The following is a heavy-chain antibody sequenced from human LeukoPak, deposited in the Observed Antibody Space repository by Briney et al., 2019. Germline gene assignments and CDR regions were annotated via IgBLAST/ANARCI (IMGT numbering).Heavy chain of an antibody. CDR1: GGTFSSYT. Sequence: SVKVSCKASGGTFSSYTISWVRQALGQGLEWMGRIIPILGIANYAQKFQGRVTITADKSTSTAYMELSSLRSEDTAVYYCARDLDYYDSSGSTPNWFDPWGQGTLVTVSS. CDR3: ARDLDYYDSSGSTPNWFDP. CDR2: IIPILGIA. D-gene: IGHD3-22*01. V-gene: IGHV1-69*04. J-gene: IGHJ5*02.